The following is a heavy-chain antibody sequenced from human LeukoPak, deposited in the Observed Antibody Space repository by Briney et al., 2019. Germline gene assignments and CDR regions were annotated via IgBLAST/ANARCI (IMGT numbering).Heavy chain of an antibody. CDR3: ARGGWELHLDY. D-gene: IGHD1-26*01. CDR1: GFTFSSYS. CDR2: ISSSSSTI. V-gene: IGHV3-48*01. Sequence: GGSLRLSCAASGFTFSSYSMNWVRQAPGKGLEWGSYISSSSSTIYYADSVKGRFTISRDNAKNSLYLQMNSLRAEDTAVYYCARGGWELHLDYWGQGTLVTVSS. J-gene: IGHJ4*02.